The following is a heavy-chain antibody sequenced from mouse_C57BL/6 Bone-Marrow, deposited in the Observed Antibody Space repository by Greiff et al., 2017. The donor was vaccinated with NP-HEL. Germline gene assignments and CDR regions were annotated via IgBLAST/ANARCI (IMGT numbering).Heavy chain of an antibody. D-gene: IGHD6-1*01. CDR3: ARGPHYYAMDY. V-gene: IGHV1-69*01. Sequence: QVQLQQPGAELVMPGASVKLSCKASGYTFTSYWMHWVKQRPGQGLEWIGEIDPSASYTNYNQKFKGKSTLTVDKSSSTAYIQLRSLTSEDSAVYNCARGPHYYAMDYWGQGTSVTVSS. J-gene: IGHJ4*01. CDR1: GYTFTSYW. CDR2: IDPSASYT.